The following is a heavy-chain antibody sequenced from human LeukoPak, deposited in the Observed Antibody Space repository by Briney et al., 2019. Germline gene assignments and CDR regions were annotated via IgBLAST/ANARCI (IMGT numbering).Heavy chain of an antibody. CDR2: IYYSGST. D-gene: IGHD6-13*01. V-gene: IGHV4-59*08. CDR1: GGSKSSYY. CDR3: ARGAAPGIRSWFDP. J-gene: IGHJ5*02. Sequence: PSETLSLTCTVSGGSKSSYYWSWIRQPPGKGLEWIGYIYYSGSTNYNPSLKSRVTISVDTSKNQFSLKLSSVTAADTAVYYCARGAAPGIRSWFDPWGQGTLVTVSS.